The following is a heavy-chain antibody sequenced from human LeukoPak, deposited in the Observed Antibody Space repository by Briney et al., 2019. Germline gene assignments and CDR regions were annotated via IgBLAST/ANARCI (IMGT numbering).Heavy chain of an antibody. D-gene: IGHD1-26*01. CDR2: IKQDGSEK. CDR3: ARVVVGAINWFDP. Sequence: GGSLRLSCAASGFTFSSYWMSWVRQAPGKGLEWVANIKQDGSEKYYVDSVKGRFTISRDNAKNSLYLQMNSLRAEDTAVYYCARVVVGAINWFDPWGQGTLVTVSS. V-gene: IGHV3-7*01. CDR1: GFTFSSYW. J-gene: IGHJ5*02.